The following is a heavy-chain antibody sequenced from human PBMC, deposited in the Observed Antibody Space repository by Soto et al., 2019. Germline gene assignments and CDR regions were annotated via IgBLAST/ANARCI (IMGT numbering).Heavy chain of an antibody. Sequence: EVQLLDSGGGLVQPGGSLRLSCAASGFTFSGYALTWVRQAPGKGLEWVSAISGGGDATFYADSVKGRFTISRDNSKNNLYLQMNTLRAEDRAVYYCARKVSGSTGRPDLWYFDLWGRGTLVTVSS. CDR3: ARKVSGSTGRPDLWYFDL. CDR1: GFTFSGYA. J-gene: IGHJ2*01. V-gene: IGHV3-23*01. D-gene: IGHD3-10*01. CDR2: ISGGGDAT.